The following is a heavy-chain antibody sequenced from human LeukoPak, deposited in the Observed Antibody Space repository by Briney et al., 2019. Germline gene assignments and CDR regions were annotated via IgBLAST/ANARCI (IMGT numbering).Heavy chain of an antibody. J-gene: IGHJ6*02. V-gene: IGHV1-18*01. CDR2: ISAYNGNT. CDR1: GYTFTSYG. D-gene: IGHD3-9*01. Sequence: ASVKVSCKASGYTFTSYGISWVRQAPGQGLEWMGWISAYNGNTNYAQKLQGRVTMTTDTSTSTAYMGLRSLRSDDTAVYYCAREASWLFGIYYYYGMDVWGQGTTVTVSS. CDR3: AREASWLFGIYYYYGMDV.